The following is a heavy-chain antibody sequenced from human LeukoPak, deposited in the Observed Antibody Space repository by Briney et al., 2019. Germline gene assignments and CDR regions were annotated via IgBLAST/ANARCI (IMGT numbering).Heavy chain of an antibody. Sequence: SQTLSLTCAISGDSVSSNSAAWNWFRKSPSKAFSGLGRTYYRSKWYNDYVVSVKSRITINPDTSKNQFSLQLNSVTPEDTAVYYCARSNVGYIDYWGQGTLVTVSS. CDR2: TYYRSKWYN. CDR1: GDSVSSNSAA. D-gene: IGHD2-2*02. V-gene: IGHV6-1*01. CDR3: ARSNVGYIDY. J-gene: IGHJ4*02.